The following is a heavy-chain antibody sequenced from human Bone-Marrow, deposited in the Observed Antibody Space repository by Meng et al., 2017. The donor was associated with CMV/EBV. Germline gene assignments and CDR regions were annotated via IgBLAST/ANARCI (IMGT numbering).Heavy chain of an antibody. CDR3: ACQETYYYDSSGYYCDY. V-gene: IGHV3-30*02. D-gene: IGHD3-22*01. CDR2: IRYDGSNK. Sequence: GGSLRLSCAASGFTFSSYGMHWVRQAPGKGLEWVAFIRYDGSNKYYADSVKGRFTISRDNSKNTLYLQMNSLRAEDTAVYYCACQETYYYDSSGYYCDYCGQGTLVTASS. J-gene: IGHJ4*02. CDR1: GFTFSSYG.